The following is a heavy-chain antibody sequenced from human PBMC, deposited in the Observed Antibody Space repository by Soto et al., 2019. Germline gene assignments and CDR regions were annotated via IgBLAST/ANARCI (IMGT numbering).Heavy chain of an antibody. V-gene: IGHV4-31*11. CDR1: GGSISNGGYY. Sequence: QLQLQESGPGLVKPSQTLSLTCAVSGGSISNGGYYWSWIRQHPGQGLKWIGSIYLSGSTYYNPSFKSRATISVATHKNQFSLKLSSVTAAHTSVYYCARESHSQQPNPRWGGAYMDVWGKGTTVTVSS. CDR3: ARESHSQQPNPRWGGAYMDV. CDR2: IYLSGST. J-gene: IGHJ6*03. D-gene: IGHD6-13*01.